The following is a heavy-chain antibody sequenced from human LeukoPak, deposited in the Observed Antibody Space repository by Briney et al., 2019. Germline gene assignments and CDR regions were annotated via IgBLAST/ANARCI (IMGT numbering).Heavy chain of an antibody. CDR3: ARGAYCGSASCYVTD. Sequence: KPSQTLSLTCTVSGGSISSGSYYWSWIRQPAGKGLEWIGRIYPSGSTNYNPSLRSRVTILVDKSKNQFSLKLNSVTAADTAVFYCARGAYCGSASCYVTDWGQGALVTVSS. D-gene: IGHD2-2*01. J-gene: IGHJ4*02. V-gene: IGHV4-61*02. CDR2: IYPSGST. CDR1: GGSISSGSYY.